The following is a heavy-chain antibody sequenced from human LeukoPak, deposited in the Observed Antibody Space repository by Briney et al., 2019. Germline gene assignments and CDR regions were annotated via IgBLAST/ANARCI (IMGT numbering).Heavy chain of an antibody. CDR1: GGSISSYY. CDR2: IYYSGST. CDR3: ARTQYGMDI. V-gene: IGHV4-59*08. J-gene: IGHJ6*02. Sequence: PSETLSLACTVSGGSISSYYWSWIRQPPGKGLEWIGYIYYSGSTNYNPSLKSRVTISVDTSKNQFSLKLSSVTAADTAVYYCARTQYGMDIWGQGTTVTVSS.